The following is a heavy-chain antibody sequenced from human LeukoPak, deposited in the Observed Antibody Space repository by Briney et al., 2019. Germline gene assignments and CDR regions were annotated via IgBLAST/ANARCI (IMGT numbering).Heavy chain of an antibody. CDR3: ARGAIDSSGYRFDY. J-gene: IGHJ4*02. V-gene: IGHV3-13*01. Sequence: GGSLRLSCAASGFTFSSYDMHWVRQATGKGLEWVSAIGTAGDTYYPGSVKGRFTISRVNAKNSLYLQMNSLRAGDTAVYYCARGAIDSSGYRFDYWGQGTLVTVSS. D-gene: IGHD3-22*01. CDR2: IGTAGDT. CDR1: GFTFSSYD.